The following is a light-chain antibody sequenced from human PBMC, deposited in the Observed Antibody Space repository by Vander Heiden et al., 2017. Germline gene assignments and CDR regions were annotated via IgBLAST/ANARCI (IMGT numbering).Light chain of an antibody. CDR2: DDN. CDR1: NIDNKN. Sequence: SYVLTPPPSVSVAPGQTARLTCGGNNIDNKNVHWYQQKPGQSPVVVVFDDNDRPSGIPERFSGSNSGNTATLTISRVEAADDADFYCQVWDSRTDRVVFGGGTKLTVL. J-gene: IGLJ2*01. V-gene: IGLV3-21*02. CDR3: QVWDSRTDRVV.